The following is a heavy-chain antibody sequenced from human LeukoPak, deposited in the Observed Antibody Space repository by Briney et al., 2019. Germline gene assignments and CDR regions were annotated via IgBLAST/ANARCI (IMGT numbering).Heavy chain of an antibody. Sequence: GGSLRLSCAASGFTFSSYGMHWVRQAPGKGLEWVAFIRYDGSNKYYADSVKGRFTISRDNSKNTLYLQMNSLRAEDTAVYYCAKTNVETYYYDSSGYYGPFDPWGQGTLVTVSS. CDR1: GFTFSSYG. V-gene: IGHV3-30*02. D-gene: IGHD3-22*01. CDR3: AKTNVETYYYDSSGYYGPFDP. J-gene: IGHJ5*02. CDR2: IRYDGSNK.